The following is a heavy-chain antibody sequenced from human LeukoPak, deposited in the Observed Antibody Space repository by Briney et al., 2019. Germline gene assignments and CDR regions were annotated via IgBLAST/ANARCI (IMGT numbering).Heavy chain of an antibody. CDR2: ISYDGSNK. Sequence: GGSLRLSCAASGFTFSSYAMHWVRQAPGKGLEWVAVISYDGSNKYYADSVKGRFTISRDNSKNTLYLQMNSPRAEDTAVYYCARDFWSGYSLFDYWGQGTLVTVSS. J-gene: IGHJ4*02. V-gene: IGHV3-30-3*01. CDR3: ARDFWSGYSLFDY. D-gene: IGHD3-3*01. CDR1: GFTFSSYA.